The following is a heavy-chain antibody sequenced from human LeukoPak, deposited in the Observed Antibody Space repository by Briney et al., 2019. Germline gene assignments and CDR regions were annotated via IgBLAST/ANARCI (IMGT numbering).Heavy chain of an antibody. D-gene: IGHD5-18*01. V-gene: IGHV4-59*11. CDR1: GSSISSHY. CDR3: ARAGYSYGTGYYFDY. J-gene: IGHJ4*02. Sequence: PSETLSLTCTVSGSSISSHYWSWIRQPPGKGLEWIGYIYYSGSTNYNPSLKSRVTISLDTSKNQFSLKLSSVTAADAAVYYCARAGYSYGTGYYFDYWGQGALVTVSS. CDR2: IYYSGST.